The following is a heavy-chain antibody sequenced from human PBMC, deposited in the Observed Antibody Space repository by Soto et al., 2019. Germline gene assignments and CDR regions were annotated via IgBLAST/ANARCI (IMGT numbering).Heavy chain of an antibody. J-gene: IGHJ3*02. CDR3: ARQIGDDPFDI. Sequence: SATLSLTCTVSGGSISTYYWNWIRQSPGKGLEWIGYIYRTGSTHYNPSLSSRAAISLGTSRNQFSLQLNSVTAADTAVYFCARQIGDDPFDIWGQGTMVTVSS. CDR1: GGSISTYY. CDR2: IYRTGST. D-gene: IGHD3-3*01. V-gene: IGHV4-4*09.